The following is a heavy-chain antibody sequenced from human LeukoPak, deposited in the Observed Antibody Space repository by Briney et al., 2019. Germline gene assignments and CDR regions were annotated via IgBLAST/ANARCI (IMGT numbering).Heavy chain of an antibody. CDR2: IRYDGSNK. J-gene: IGHJ6*03. CDR1: GFTFSSYG. Sequence: GGSLRLSCAASGFTFSSYGMHWVRQAPGKGLEWVAFIRYDGSNKYYADSVKGRFTISRDNSKNTLYLQMNSLSAEDTAVYYCAKDFDFGVVIYYMDVWGKGTTVTVSS. D-gene: IGHD3-3*01. V-gene: IGHV3-30*02. CDR3: AKDFDFGVVIYYMDV.